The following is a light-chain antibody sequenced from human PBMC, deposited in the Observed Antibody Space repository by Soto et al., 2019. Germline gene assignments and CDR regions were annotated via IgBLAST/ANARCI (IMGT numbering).Light chain of an antibody. J-gene: IGKJ1*01. CDR3: QLSDKSSAT. V-gene: IGKV3-20*01. CDR1: QSVSSTQ. CDR2: GGS. Sequence: EIVLTQSPGTLSLSPGERATLSCRASQSVSSTQLAWYQQKLGQAPRGLMYGGSTRATGIPARFSGSGSGTDFTLTISRMEPEDFAVYFSQLSDKSSATFVQEPKVEVK.